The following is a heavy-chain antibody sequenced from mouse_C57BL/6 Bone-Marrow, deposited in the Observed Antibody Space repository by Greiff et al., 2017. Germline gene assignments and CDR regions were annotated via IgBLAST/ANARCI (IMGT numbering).Heavy chain of an antibody. CDR3: ARDDYYSNKFAY. D-gene: IGHD2-5*01. Sequence: EVKLEESGGGLVKPGGSLKLSCAASGFTFSSYAMSWVRQTPGKRLEWVATISDGGSYTYYPDNVKGRFTISRDNAKNNLYLQMSHLKSEDTAMYYCARDDYYSNKFAYWGQGTLVTVSA. CDR2: ISDGGSYT. CDR1: GFTFSSYA. V-gene: IGHV5-4*01. J-gene: IGHJ3*01.